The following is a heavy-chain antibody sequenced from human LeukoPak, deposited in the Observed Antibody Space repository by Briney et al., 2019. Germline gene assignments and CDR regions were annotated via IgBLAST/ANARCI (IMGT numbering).Heavy chain of an antibody. D-gene: IGHD2-15*01. CDR3: AREGDCSGGSCYSYGWFDS. V-gene: IGHV4-61*08. J-gene: IGHJ5*01. CDR2: VHNSGT. Sequence: SETLSLTCSVSGASVNNGAFYWSWIRQPPGKGLEWIAYVHNSGTNYNPSLNSRVTVLVVTSKNQFSLKLRSVTAADTAVYYCAREGDCSGGSCYSYGWFDSWGQGTLVTVSS. CDR1: GASVNNGAFY.